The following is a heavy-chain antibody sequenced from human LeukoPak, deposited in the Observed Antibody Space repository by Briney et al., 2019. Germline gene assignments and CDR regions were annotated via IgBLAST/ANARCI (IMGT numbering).Heavy chain of an antibody. CDR2: IGSAGDT. J-gene: IGHJ4*02. D-gene: IGHD3-9*01. CDR1: GFTFSSYD. CDR3: ARGNILTGYSY. V-gene: IGHV3-13*01. Sequence: QAGGSLRLSCVASGFTFSSYDMHWVRQATGEGLEWVSAIGSAGDTYYSGSVKGRFTISRENAKNSLSLQMNSLRAGDTAVYYCARGNILTGYSYWGQGTLVTVSS.